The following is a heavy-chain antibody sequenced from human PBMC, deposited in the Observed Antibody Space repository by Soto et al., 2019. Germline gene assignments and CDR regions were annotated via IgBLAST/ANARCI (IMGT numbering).Heavy chain of an antibody. V-gene: IGHV3-21*01. Sequence: GGSLRLSCAASGFTFSSYSMNWVRQAPGKGLEWVSSISSSSSYIYYADSVKGRFTISRDNAKNSLYLQMNSLRAEDTAVYYCAREGAVQGPFGGVIVTPSYFDYWGQGTLVTVSS. CDR1: GFTFSSYS. CDR2: ISSSSSYI. D-gene: IGHD3-16*02. CDR3: AREGAVQGPFGGVIVTPSYFDY. J-gene: IGHJ4*02.